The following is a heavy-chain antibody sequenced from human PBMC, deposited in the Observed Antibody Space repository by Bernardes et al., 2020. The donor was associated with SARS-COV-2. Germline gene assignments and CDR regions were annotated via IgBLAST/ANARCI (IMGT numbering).Heavy chain of an antibody. CDR1: GDSIGGYY. CDR2: IYYTGST. J-gene: IGHJ4*02. CDR3: ARTGTTSLTDFGRFDY. D-gene: IGHD1-7*01. Sequence: SETLSLTCSVSGDSIGGYYWSWIRQPPGKGLEWIGFIYYTGSTNYNPSLKSRVTISVDTSKDQFSLKLSSVTAADTAVYYCARTGTTSLTDFGRFDYEGQGTLVTGSS. V-gene: IGHV4-59*01.